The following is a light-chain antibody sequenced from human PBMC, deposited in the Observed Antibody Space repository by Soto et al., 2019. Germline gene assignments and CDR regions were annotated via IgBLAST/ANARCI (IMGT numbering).Light chain of an antibody. CDR2: DAS. J-gene: IGKJ5*01. CDR3: QQYGSSPPIP. V-gene: IGKV3-20*01. Sequence: EIVLTQSPATLSLSPGETATLSCRASQTVRNNYLAWYQQKPGQAPRLLIYDASRRATGIPDRFSGSGSGTDFSLTISTLEPVDFAVYYCQQYGSSPPIPSGQGTRRRL. CDR1: QTVRNNY.